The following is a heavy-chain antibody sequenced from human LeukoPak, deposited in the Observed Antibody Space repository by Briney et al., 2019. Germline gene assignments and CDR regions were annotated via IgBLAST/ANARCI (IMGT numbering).Heavy chain of an antibody. J-gene: IGHJ6*03. V-gene: IGHV1-8*03. CDR3: ARAVLRDLYYYYYMDV. CDR1: GYTFTSYD. CDR2: MNPNSGNT. Sequence: ASVKVSCKASGYTFTSYDINWVRQATGQGLEWMGWMNPNSGNTGYAQKFQGRVTISRNTSISTAYMELSRLRSDDTAVYYCARAVLRDLYYYYYMDVWGKGTTVTVSS. D-gene: IGHD3-3*01.